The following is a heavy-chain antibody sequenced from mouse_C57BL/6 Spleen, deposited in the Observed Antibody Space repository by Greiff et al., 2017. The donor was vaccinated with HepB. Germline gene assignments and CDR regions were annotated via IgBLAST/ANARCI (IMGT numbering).Heavy chain of an antibody. CDR3: TRCGATGTSDYFDY. V-gene: IGHV1-15*01. J-gene: IGHJ2*01. CDR1: GYTFTDYE. CDR2: IDPETGGT. Sequence: VQLQESGAELVRPGASVTLSCKASGYTFTDYEMHWVKQTPVHGLEWIGAIDPETGGTAYNQKFKGKAILTADKSSSTAYMELRSLTSEDSAVYYCTRCGATGTSDYFDYWGQGTTLTVSS. D-gene: IGHD4-1*02.